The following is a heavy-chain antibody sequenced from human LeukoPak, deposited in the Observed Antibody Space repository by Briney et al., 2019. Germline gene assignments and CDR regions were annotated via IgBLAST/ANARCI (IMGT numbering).Heavy chain of an antibody. CDR1: GFTFSSYS. CDR2: ISSSSSYI. Sequence: PGGSLRLSCAASGFTFSSYSMNWVRQAPGKGLEWVSSISSSSSYIYYAGSVKGRFTISRDNAKNSLYLQMNSLRAEDTAVYYCAGDRRLLDAFDIWGQGTMVTVSS. V-gene: IGHV3-21*01. CDR3: AGDRRLLDAFDI. J-gene: IGHJ3*02. D-gene: IGHD6-25*01.